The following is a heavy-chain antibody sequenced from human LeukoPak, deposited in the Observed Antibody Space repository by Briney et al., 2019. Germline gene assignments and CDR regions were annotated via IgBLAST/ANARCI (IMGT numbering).Heavy chain of an antibody. V-gene: IGHV3-30*18. CDR2: ISYDGSNK. D-gene: IGHD3-16*02. CDR3: ANLIRHRHGMDV. Sequence: PGGSLRLSCAASGFTFSSYGMHWVRQAPGKGLEWVAVISYDGSNKYYADSVKGRFTISRDNPKNTLYLQMNSLRAEDTAVYYCANLIRHRHGMDVWGQGPTVTVSS. J-gene: IGHJ6*02. CDR1: GFTFSSYG.